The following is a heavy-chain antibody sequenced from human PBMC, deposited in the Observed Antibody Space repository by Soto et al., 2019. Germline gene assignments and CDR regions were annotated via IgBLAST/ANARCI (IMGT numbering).Heavy chain of an antibody. CDR1: GDSLSGYY. CDR2: IYYSGST. J-gene: IGHJ4*02. CDR3: AKYRRTDAEGYTFDY. D-gene: IGHD2-15*01. Sequence: SETLSLTCTVSGDSLSGYYWSWIRQPPGKGLEWIGYIYYSGSTNYNPSLTGRVTMSVDTSKNQFSLTLTYVTAADTAMYFCAKYRRTDAEGYTFDYWGQGALVTVSS. V-gene: IGHV4-59*01.